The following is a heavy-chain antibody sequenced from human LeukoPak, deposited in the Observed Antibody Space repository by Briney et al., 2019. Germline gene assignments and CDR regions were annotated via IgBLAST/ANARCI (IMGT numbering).Heavy chain of an antibody. D-gene: IGHD2-2*01. J-gene: IGHJ3*02. CDR1: GFTFSSYG. Sequence: QPGGSLRLSCAASGFTFSSYGMHWVRQAPGKGLEWVAFIRYDGSNKYYADSVKGRFTIFRDNSKNTLYLQMNSLRAEDTAVYYCARDIVVVPAHDAFDIWGQGTMVTVSS. CDR2: IRYDGSNK. CDR3: ARDIVVVPAHDAFDI. V-gene: IGHV3-30*02.